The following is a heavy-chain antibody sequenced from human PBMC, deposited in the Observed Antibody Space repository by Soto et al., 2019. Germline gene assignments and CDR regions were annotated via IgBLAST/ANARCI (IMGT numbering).Heavy chain of an antibody. CDR3: TRGSGWYPY. CDR2: IYSSGST. V-gene: IGHV4-59*01. J-gene: IGHJ4*02. D-gene: IGHD6-19*01. Sequence: QVQLQESGPGLVKPSETLSLTCTVSAASMSGYYWSWIRQPPGKGLEWIGYIYSSGSTNYNPSLTRRVTISVDTSTNQYYLKLSSVTAADTAVYYCTRGSGWYPYWGQGTLVTVSS. CDR1: AASMSGYY.